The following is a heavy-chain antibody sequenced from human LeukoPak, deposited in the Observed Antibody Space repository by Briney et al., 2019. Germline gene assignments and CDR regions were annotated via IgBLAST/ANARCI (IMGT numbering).Heavy chain of an antibody. Sequence: PSETLSLTCTVSGGSISSGDYYCSWIRQPPGKGLEWIGYIYYSGSTYYNPSLKSRVTISVDTSKNQFSLKLSSVTAADTAVYYCARGGLWFVELFPNWFDPWGQGTLVTVSS. D-gene: IGHD3-10*01. J-gene: IGHJ5*02. CDR2: IYYSGST. CDR3: ARGGLWFVELFPNWFDP. CDR1: GGSISSGDYY. V-gene: IGHV4-30-4*01.